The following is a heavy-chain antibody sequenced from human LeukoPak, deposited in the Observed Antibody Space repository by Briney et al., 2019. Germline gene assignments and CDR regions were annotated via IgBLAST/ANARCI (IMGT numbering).Heavy chain of an antibody. D-gene: IGHD6-19*01. V-gene: IGHV4-34*01. CDR3: ARQSVARKRDWFDP. CDR1: GGSFSGYY. CDR2: INHSGST. Sequence: SETLSLTCAVYGGSFSGYYWSWIRQPPGKGLEWIGEINHSGSTNYNPSLKSRVTISVDTSKNQFSLKLNSVTAADTAVYYCARQSVARKRDWFDPWGQGTLVTVSS. J-gene: IGHJ5*02.